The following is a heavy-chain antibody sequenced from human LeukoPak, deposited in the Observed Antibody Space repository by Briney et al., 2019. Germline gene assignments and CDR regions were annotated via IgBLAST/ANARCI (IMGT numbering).Heavy chain of an antibody. Sequence: GGSLRLSCAASGFTFSSYSMNWVRQAPGKGLEWVSSISSSSSYIYYADSVKGRFTISRDNAKNSPYLQMNSLRAEDTAVYYCARASMAYYFDYWGQGTLVTVSS. CDR1: GFTFSSYS. CDR3: ARASMAYYFDY. J-gene: IGHJ4*02. CDR2: ISSSSSYI. V-gene: IGHV3-21*01. D-gene: IGHD2/OR15-2a*01.